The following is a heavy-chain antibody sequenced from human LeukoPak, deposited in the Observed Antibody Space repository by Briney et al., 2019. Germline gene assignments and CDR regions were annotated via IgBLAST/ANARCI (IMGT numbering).Heavy chain of an antibody. D-gene: IGHD2-8*01. CDR2: ISYDGSNK. CDR3: AKDHAIKAPCLPDY. J-gene: IGHJ4*02. V-gene: IGHV3-30*18. CDR1: GFTFSSYG. Sequence: PGGSLRLSCAASGFTFSSYGMHWVRQAPGKGLEWVAVISYDGSNKYYADSVKGRFTISRDNSKNTLYLQMNSLRAEDTAVYYCAKDHAIKAPCLPDYWGQGTLVTASS.